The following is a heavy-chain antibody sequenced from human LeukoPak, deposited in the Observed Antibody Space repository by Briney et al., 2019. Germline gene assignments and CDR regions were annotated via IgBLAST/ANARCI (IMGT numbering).Heavy chain of an antibody. CDR2: IGSSSSYI. Sequence: PGGSLRLSCAASGFTFSSYSMNWVRQAPGKGLEWVSSIGSSSSYIYYADSVKGRFTISRDNAKNSLYLQMNSLRAEDTAVYYCARLKVVPAAIYYYYYYGMDVWGQGTTVTVSS. D-gene: IGHD2-2*01. V-gene: IGHV3-21*01. CDR3: ARLKVVPAAIYYYYYYGMDV. J-gene: IGHJ6*02. CDR1: GFTFSSYS.